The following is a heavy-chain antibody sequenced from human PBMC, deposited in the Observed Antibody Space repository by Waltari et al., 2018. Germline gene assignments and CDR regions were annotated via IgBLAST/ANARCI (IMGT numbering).Heavy chain of an antibody. V-gene: IGHV4-39*01. CDR1: GCSISSSSCY. CDR3: ARQPKPKMTTVIA. CDR2: IYYSGST. J-gene: IGHJ5*02. Sequence: QLQLQESGPGLVKPSETLSLTCPVAGCSISSSSCYWGWIRQPPGKGLEWIGSIYYSGSTYYNPSLKSRVTISVDTAKNQFSLKLSSVTAADTAGYYCARQPKPKMTTVIAWGQGTRVTVSS. D-gene: IGHD4-17*01.